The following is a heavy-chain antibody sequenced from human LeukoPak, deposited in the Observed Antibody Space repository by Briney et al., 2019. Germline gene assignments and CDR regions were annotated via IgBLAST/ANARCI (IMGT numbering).Heavy chain of an antibody. J-gene: IGHJ3*02. CDR3: ASLPVLDAFDI. Sequence: GGSLRLSCAASGFTFSSYAMHWVRQAPGKGLEWVAVISYDGSNKYYADSVKGRFTISRDNSKNTLYLQMNSPRAGDTAVYYCASLPVLDAFDIWGQGTMVTVSS. CDR2: ISYDGSNK. V-gene: IGHV3-30-3*01. CDR1: GFTFSSYA. D-gene: IGHD3-10*01.